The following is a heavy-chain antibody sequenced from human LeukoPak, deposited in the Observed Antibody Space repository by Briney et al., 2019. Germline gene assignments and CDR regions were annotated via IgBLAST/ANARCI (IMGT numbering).Heavy chain of an antibody. CDR2: FDPEDGET. D-gene: IGHD1-26*01. J-gene: IGHJ5*02. V-gene: IGHV1-24*01. CDR1: GYTLTELS. Sequence: ASVKVSCKVSGYTLTELSMHWVRQAPGKGLEWMRGFDPEDGETIYAQKFQGRVTMTEDTSTDTAYMELSSLRSEDTAVYYCATVYSKLSYNWFDPWGQGTLVTVSS. CDR3: ATVYSKLSYNWFDP.